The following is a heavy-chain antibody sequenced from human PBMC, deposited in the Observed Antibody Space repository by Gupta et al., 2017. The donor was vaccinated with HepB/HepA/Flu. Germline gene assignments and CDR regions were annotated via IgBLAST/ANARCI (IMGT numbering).Heavy chain of an antibody. D-gene: IGHD1-1*01. CDR3: ARDQTRTTNYYYAMDV. J-gene: IGHJ6*02. V-gene: IGHV3-30-3*01. CDR1: RFTFPSYT. CDR2: ISYGGNNK. Sequence: QVQLVESGGGVVQPGTSLRLSCAASRFTFPSYTMHWVRQAPGKGLQWVALISYGGNNKYYTDSVKGRFTISRDNSKNTLYLQMNSLRPEDTAVYFCARDQTRTTNYYYAMDVWGQGTTVTVSS.